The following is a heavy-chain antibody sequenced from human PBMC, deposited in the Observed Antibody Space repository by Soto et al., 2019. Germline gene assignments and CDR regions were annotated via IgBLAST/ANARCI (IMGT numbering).Heavy chain of an antibody. CDR1: GFTFSNAW. CDR3: TTAYYGSGSYYP. D-gene: IGHD3-10*01. CDR2: IKSKTDGGTT. V-gene: IGHV3-15*01. Sequence: GGSLRLSCAASGFTFSNAWMSWVRQAPGKGLEWVGRIKSKTDGGTTDYAAPVKGRFTISRDDSKNTLYLQMNSLKTEDTAVYYCTTAYYGSGSYYPWGQGTLVTVSS. J-gene: IGHJ5*02.